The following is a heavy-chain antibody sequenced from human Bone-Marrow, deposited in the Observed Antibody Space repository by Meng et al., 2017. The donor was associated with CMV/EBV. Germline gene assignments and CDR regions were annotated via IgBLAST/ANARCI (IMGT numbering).Heavy chain of an antibody. Sequence: GESLKISCAASGFTFSSYAMSWVRQAPGKGLEWVGFIRSKAYGGTTEYAASVKGRFTISRDDSKSIAYLQMNSLKTEDTAVYYCTSHGFGQNWGQGTLVTVSS. V-gene: IGHV3-49*04. CDR2: IRSKAYGGTT. CDR3: TSHGFGQN. J-gene: IGHJ4*02. D-gene: IGHD3-10*01. CDR1: GFTFSSYA.